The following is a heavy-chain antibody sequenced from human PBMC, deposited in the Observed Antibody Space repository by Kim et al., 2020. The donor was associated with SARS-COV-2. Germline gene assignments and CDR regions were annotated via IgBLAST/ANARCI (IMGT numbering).Heavy chain of an antibody. CDR2: ISSSSSYI. CDR1: GFTFSSYS. Sequence: GGSLRLSCAASGFTFSSYSMNWVRQAPGKGLEWVSSISSSSSYIYYADSVKGRFTIFRDNAKNSLYLQMNSLRAEDTAVYYCARGVPAAIGHLGAFDIWGQGTMVTVSS. D-gene: IGHD2-2*01. V-gene: IGHV3-21*01. J-gene: IGHJ3*02. CDR3: ARGVPAAIGHLGAFDI.